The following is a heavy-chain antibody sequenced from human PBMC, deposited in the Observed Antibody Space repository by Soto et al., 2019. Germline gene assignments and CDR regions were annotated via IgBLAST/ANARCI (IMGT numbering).Heavy chain of an antibody. CDR1: GFTFSSYA. J-gene: IGHJ4*02. CDR2: ISGSGGST. V-gene: IGHV3-23*01. Sequence: GGSLRLSCAASGFTFSSYAMSWVRQAPGKGLEWVSAISGSGGSTYYADSVKGRFTISRDNSKNTLYLQMNSLRAEDTAVYYCAKRDQGGSSSGNFDYWGQGTLVTVSS. CDR3: AKRDQGGSSSGNFDY. D-gene: IGHD6-6*01.